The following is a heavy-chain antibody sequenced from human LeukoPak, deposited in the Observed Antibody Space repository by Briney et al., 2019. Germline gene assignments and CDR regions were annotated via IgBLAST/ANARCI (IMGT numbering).Heavy chain of an antibody. V-gene: IGHV1-2*02. CDR1: GYTFTGYY. J-gene: IGHJ4*02. Sequence: ASVKVSCKASGYTFTGYYMHWVRQAPGQGLEWMGWINPNSGGTNYAQEFQGRVTMTRDTSISTAYMELSRLRSDDTAAYYCARDGARYDILTGYGFDYWGQGTLVTVSS. CDR3: ARDGARYDILTGYGFDY. D-gene: IGHD3-9*01. CDR2: INPNSGGT.